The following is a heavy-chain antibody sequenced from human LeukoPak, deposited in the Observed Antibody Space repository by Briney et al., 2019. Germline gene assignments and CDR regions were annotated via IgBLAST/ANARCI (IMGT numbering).Heavy chain of an antibody. D-gene: IGHD2-21*02. Sequence: GGSLRLSCAASGFTFSSYAMSWVRQAPGKGLEWVAVIWYDGSNKYYADSVKGRFTISRGNSKNTLYLQMNSLRAEDTAVYYCARDPRCGGDCYSELRYWGQGTLVTVSS. CDR3: ARDPRCGGDCYSELRY. CDR2: IWYDGSNK. CDR1: GFTFSSYA. V-gene: IGHV3-33*08. J-gene: IGHJ4*02.